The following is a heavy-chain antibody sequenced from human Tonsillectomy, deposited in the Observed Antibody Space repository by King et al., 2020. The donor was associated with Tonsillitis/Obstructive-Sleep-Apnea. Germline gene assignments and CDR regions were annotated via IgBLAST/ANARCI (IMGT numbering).Heavy chain of an antibody. CDR2: VFDSGNT. V-gene: IGHV4-39*01. CDR1: GGSISSGSYF. J-gene: IGHJ5*02. Sequence: QLQESGPGLVKPSETLSLTCTVSGGSISSGSYFWGWIRQPPGKGLEWIGNVFDSGNTYYNPSLKSRVTISLDTSKNQFSLRLNSVTAADSAVYYCAKRGGSGWSTYGTANWFDPWGQGTLVTVSS. D-gene: IGHD6-19*01. CDR3: AKRGGSGWSTYGTANWFDP.